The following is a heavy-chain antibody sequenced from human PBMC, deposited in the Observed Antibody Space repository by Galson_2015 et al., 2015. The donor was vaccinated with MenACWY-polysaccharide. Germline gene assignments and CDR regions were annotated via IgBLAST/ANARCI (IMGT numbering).Heavy chain of an antibody. V-gene: IGHV3-23*01. CDR2: SGSGGGL. CDR1: GGSISSRY. Sequence: ETLSLTCAVSGGSISSRYWWTRVRQAPGRGLEWVSGSGSGGGLYYADSVKGRFTVSRDNSKNTLHLQMNNLRAEDTAVYYCAKVGPRSSWTMGIDYWGQGTLVTVSS. J-gene: IGHJ4*02. D-gene: IGHD6-13*01. CDR3: AKVGPRSSWTMGIDY.